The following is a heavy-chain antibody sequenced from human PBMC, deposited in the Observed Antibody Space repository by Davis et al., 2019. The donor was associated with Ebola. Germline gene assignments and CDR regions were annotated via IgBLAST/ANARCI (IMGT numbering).Heavy chain of an antibody. CDR1: GFTFSSYA. D-gene: IGHD3-3*01. V-gene: IGHV3-30-3*01. J-gene: IGHJ4*02. Sequence: PGGSLRLSCAASGFTFSSYAMHWVRQAPGKGLEWVAVISYDGSNKYYADSVKGRFTISRDNSKNTLYLQMNSLRAEDTAVYYCARGIMDYGVVWGWNYWGQGTLVTVSS. CDR3: ARGIMDYGVVWGWNY. CDR2: ISYDGSNK.